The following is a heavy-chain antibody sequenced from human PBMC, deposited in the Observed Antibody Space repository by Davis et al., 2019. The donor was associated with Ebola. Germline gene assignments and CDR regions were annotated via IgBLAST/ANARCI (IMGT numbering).Heavy chain of an antibody. D-gene: IGHD2-8*01. CDR1: GYTFTSHD. J-gene: IGHJ5*02. Sequence: ASVKVSCQASGYTFTSHDINWVRQATGQGLEWMGWMNPDSGNTDYAQKFQGRVTMTRNSSISTAYMELTSLRSEDTAVYYCARGRGGFVLMVYANWFDPWGQGTLVTVSS. CDR3: ARGRGGFVLMVYANWFDP. V-gene: IGHV1-8*01. CDR2: MNPDSGNT.